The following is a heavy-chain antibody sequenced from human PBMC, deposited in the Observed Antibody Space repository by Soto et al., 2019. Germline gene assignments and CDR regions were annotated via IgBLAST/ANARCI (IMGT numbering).Heavy chain of an antibody. Sequence: ASETLSLTCAVYGESFSGYYWSWIRQPPGKGLEWIGEINHSGSTNYNPSLKSRVTISVDTSKNQFSLKLSSVTAADTAVYYCARGPYTNYDFWSGSIYYFDYWGQGTLVTVSS. D-gene: IGHD3-3*01. CDR1: GESFSGYY. V-gene: IGHV4-34*01. CDR3: ARGPYTNYDFWSGSIYYFDY. J-gene: IGHJ4*02. CDR2: INHSGST.